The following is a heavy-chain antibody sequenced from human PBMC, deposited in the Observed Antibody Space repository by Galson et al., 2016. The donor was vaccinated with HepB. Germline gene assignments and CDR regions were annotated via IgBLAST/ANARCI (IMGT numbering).Heavy chain of an antibody. CDR2: ISNDGNIK. CDR1: GFTFSTSV. D-gene: IGHD3-3*01. Sequence: SLRLSCAGSGFTFSTSVMHWVRQAPGKGPQWVTVISNDGNIKTYADSVKGRFTISRDISKNTLYLQMNGLRAEDTAVYYCAREKGYYDFSSGYPDYWGQGTLVTVSS. CDR3: AREKGYYDFSSGYPDY. V-gene: IGHV3-30*12. J-gene: IGHJ4*02.